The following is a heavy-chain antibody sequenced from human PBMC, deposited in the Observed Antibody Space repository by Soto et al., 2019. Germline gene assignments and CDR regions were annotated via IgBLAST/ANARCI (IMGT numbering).Heavy chain of an antibody. CDR3: ARGGDIVVVPAAIIDY. J-gene: IGHJ4*02. CDR1: GYTFTSYA. V-gene: IGHV1-3*01. CDR2: INAGNGNT. Sequence: QVQLVQSGAEVKKPGASVKVSCKASGYTFTSYAMHWVRQAPGQRLEWMGWINAGNGNTKYSQKFQGRVTITRDTSASTAYMELSSLRSEDTAVYYCARGGDIVVVPAAIIDYWGQGTLVTVSS. D-gene: IGHD2-2*01.